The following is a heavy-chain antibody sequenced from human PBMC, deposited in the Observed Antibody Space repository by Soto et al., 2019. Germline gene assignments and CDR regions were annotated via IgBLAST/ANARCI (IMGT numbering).Heavy chain of an antibody. J-gene: IGHJ3*02. D-gene: IGHD3-22*01. CDR3: ARGDSSGYYYAAFDI. CDR1: GYSISLGYY. CDR2: IYHSGNT. Sequence: SETLSLTCAVSGYSISLGYYWGWIRQPPGKGLEWIGSIYHSGNTYYNPSLKSRVSISLDTSKNQFSLKLSSVTAADTAVYYCARGDSSGYYYAAFDIWGQGTMVTVSS. V-gene: IGHV4-38-2*01.